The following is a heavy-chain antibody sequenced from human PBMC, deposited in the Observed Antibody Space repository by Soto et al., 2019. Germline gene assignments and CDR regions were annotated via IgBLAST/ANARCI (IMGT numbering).Heavy chain of an antibody. CDR1: GYTFTSYG. J-gene: IGHJ3*02. V-gene: IGHV1-18*01. D-gene: IGHD2-15*01. CDR3: ARYIVVVVAATPPDAFDI. Sequence: GASVKVSCKASGYTFTSYGISWVRQAPGQGLEWMGWISAYNGNTNYAQKLQGRVTMTTDTSTSTAYMELRSLRSDDTAVYYCARYIVVVVAATPPDAFDIWGQGTMVTVSS. CDR2: ISAYNGNT.